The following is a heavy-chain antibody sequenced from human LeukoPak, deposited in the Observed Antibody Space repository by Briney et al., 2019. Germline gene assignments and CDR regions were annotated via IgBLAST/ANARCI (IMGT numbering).Heavy chain of an antibody. D-gene: IGHD3-22*01. CDR1: GGSISRDY. CDR3: ARHNVTWFYFDY. V-gene: IGHV4-59*08. CDR2: IYYTGST. Sequence: SETLSLTCTVSGGSISRDYWSWIRQPPGKGLEWIGYIYYTGSTNYNPSLKSRVTISVDTSKSQFSLNLSSVTAADTAVYYCARHNVTWFYFDYWGQGTLVTVSS. J-gene: IGHJ4*02.